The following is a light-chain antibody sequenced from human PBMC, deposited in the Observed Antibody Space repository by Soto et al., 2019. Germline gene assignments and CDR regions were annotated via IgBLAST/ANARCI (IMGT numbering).Light chain of an antibody. J-gene: IGKJ1*01. CDR3: QQYNSFSKT. CDR1: QSIGYW. Sequence: DIQMTQSPSSLSASVGARVTITCRASQSIGYWLAWYQQKPGKAPNILIYAASTLETGVPSRFSGSGYGTEFTLTIASLQPDDSASYYCQQYNSFSKTFGRGTKVDIK. V-gene: IGKV1-5*01. CDR2: AAS.